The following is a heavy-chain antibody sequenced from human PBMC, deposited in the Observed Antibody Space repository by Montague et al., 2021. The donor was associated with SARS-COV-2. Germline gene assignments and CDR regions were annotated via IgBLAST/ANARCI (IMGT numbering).Heavy chain of an antibody. CDR1: GGSVSSGSYY. CDR2: IYYSGST. J-gene: IGHJ4*02. D-gene: IGHD3-10*01. CDR3: ARVRGGGLGGVITAYYFDY. V-gene: IGHV4-61*01. Sequence: SETLSLTCTVSGGSVSSGSYYWSWIRQPPGKGLEWIGYIYYSGSTNYNPSLKSRVTISVDTSKNQFSLKLSSVTAADTAVNYCARVRGGGLGGVITAYYFDYWGQGTLVTVSS.